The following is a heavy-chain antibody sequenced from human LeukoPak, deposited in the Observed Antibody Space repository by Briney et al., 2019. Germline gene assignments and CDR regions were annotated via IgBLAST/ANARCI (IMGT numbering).Heavy chain of an antibody. D-gene: IGHD3-10*01. Sequence: TGGSLRLSCAASGLTVSINYMTWLRQAPEKGLKWVSVTYTDGPTYYADSVRGRFTISRDNSKNTVYLQMNTLTTEDTAVDYCARVDTGRGGGWVPFDYWGQGTPVTVSS. CDR3: ARVDTGRGGGWVPFDY. J-gene: IGHJ4*02. V-gene: IGHV3-66*02. CDR1: GLTVSINY. CDR2: TYTDGPT.